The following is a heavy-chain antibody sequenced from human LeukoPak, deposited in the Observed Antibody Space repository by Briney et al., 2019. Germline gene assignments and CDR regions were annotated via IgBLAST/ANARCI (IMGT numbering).Heavy chain of an antibody. CDR3: ARVASFGSGSPYGMDV. Sequence: ASVKVSCKASGGTFSSYAISWVRQAPGQGLEWKGRIIPILGIANYAQKFQGRVTITADKSTSTAYMELSSLRSEDTAVYYCARVASFGSGSPYGMDVWGQGTTVTVSS. V-gene: IGHV1-69*04. CDR2: IIPILGIA. J-gene: IGHJ6*02. D-gene: IGHD3-10*01. CDR1: GGTFSSYA.